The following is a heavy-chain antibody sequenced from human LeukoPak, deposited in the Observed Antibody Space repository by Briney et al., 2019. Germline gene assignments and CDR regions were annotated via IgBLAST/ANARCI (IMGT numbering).Heavy chain of an antibody. V-gene: IGHV1-2*02. Sequence: GASVKVSCKASAYTFTGYYMHWVRQAPGQGLEWMGWIYPNSGGTNYAQKFQGRVTMTRDTSISTAYMELSRLRSDDTAVYYCARETYYDILTGSLNYFDYWGQGTLVTVSS. CDR1: AYTFTGYY. CDR3: ARETYYDILTGSLNYFDY. D-gene: IGHD3-9*01. J-gene: IGHJ4*02. CDR2: IYPNSGGT.